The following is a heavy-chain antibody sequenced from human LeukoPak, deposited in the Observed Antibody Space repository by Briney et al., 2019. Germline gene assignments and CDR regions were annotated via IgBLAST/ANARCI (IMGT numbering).Heavy chain of an antibody. V-gene: IGHV1-69*01. CDR2: IIPIFGAA. Sequence: SVKVSCKASGGTFSSYAISWVRQAPGQGLEWMGGIIPIFGAANYAQKFQGRVTITADESTSTAYMELSSLRSEDTAVYYCAAHIAAAHFDYWGQGTLVTVSS. CDR1: GGTFSSYA. CDR3: AAHIAAAHFDY. D-gene: IGHD6-13*01. J-gene: IGHJ4*02.